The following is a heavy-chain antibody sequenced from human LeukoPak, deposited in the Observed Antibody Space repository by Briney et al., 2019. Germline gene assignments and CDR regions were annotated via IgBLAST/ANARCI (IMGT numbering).Heavy chain of an antibody. CDR3: ARVGSKRGDAFDI. CDR1: GGSISSYY. Sequence: PSETLSPTCTVSGGSISSYYWSWIRQPPGKGLEWIGYIYYSGSTNYNPSLKSRVTISVDTSKNQFSLKLSSVTAADTAVYYCARVGSKRGDAFDIWGQGTMVTVSS. D-gene: IGHD3-10*01. J-gene: IGHJ3*02. V-gene: IGHV4-59*01. CDR2: IYYSGST.